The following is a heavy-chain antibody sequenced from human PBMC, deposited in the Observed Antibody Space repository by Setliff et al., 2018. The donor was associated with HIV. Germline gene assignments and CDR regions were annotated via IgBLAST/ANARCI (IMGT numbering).Heavy chain of an antibody. Sequence: PGGSLRLSCAASGFTFSSYWMTWVRQAPGKGLEWVSNINQNGREKYYVDSVKGRFTISRDNAKNSLYLQMNSLRAEDTAVYYCARESCSGGSCYYYYYYMDVWGKGTTVTVSS. CDR3: ARESCSGGSCYYYYYYMDV. CDR2: INQNGREK. CDR1: GFTFSSYW. D-gene: IGHD2-15*01. J-gene: IGHJ6*03. V-gene: IGHV3-7*01.